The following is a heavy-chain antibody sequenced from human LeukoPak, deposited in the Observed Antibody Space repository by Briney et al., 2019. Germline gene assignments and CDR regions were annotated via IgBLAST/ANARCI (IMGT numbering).Heavy chain of an antibody. CDR3: ARVGSPYYDFWSGSRVLEENYYYYYMDV. D-gene: IGHD3-3*01. CDR1: GDSVSSNSAA. J-gene: IGHJ6*03. CDR2: TYYRSKWYN. V-gene: IGHV6-1*01. Sequence: SQTLSLTCAISGDSVSSNSAAWNWIRQSPSRGLEWLGRTYYRSKWYNDYAVSVKSRITINPDTSKNQFSLQLNSVTPEDTAVYYCARVGSPYYDFWSGSRVLEENYYYYYMDVWGKGTTVTVSS.